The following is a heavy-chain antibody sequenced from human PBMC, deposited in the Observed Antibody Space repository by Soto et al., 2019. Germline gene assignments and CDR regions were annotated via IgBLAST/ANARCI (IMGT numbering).Heavy chain of an antibody. CDR3: ARPFQSWPGGWYFDL. D-gene: IGHD3-16*01. Sequence: SVKVSCKASGGTFSSYSINWVRQAPGQGLEWMGGIIPIFGTANSAQKFQGRVTLTADESTSTAHMELNSLRNEDTAVYYCARPFQSWPGGWYFDLWGRGTLVTVSS. CDR1: GGTFSSYS. V-gene: IGHV1-69*13. J-gene: IGHJ2*01. CDR2: IIPIFGTA.